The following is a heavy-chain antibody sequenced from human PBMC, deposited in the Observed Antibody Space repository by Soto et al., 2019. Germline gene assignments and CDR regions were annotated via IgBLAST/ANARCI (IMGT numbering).Heavy chain of an antibody. D-gene: IGHD2-15*01. CDR3: AKAGEDYSFVYSFDY. V-gene: IGHV3-23*01. Sequence: EVQLLESGGVLVQPGGSLRLSCAASGFTFSSYAMNWVRPAPGKGLEWVSGISGSGGSTYYADSVKGRFTISRDNSKNTLYLQMISMRAEETAVYYCAKAGEDYSFVYSFDYWGQGTLVTFSS. J-gene: IGHJ4*02. CDR1: GFTFSSYA. CDR2: ISGSGGST.